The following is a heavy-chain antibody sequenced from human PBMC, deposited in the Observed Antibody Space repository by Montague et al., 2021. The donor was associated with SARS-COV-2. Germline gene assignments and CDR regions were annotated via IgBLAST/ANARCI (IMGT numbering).Heavy chain of an antibody. Sequence: ETLSLTCTVSGGSISSNSYYWGWIRQPPGTGLEWIGNIFYSGSTFYNPSLKSRVTISVDTSKNQFSLKLSSVTAADTAMYYCARDGGTVITFLGVGYLRGRLNWFDPWGQGTLVTVSS. V-gene: IGHV4-39*07. CDR1: GGSISSNSYY. CDR2: IFYSGST. CDR3: ARDGGTVITFLGVGYLRGRLNWFDP. D-gene: IGHD3-16*01. J-gene: IGHJ5*02.